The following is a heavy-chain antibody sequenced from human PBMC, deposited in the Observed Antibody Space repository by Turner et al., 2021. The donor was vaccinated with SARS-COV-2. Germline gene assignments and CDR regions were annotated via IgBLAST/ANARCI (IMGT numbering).Heavy chain of an antibody. CDR2: IYYIGST. Sequence: QLQLQESGPGLVKPSETLSLTCTVSGGSISSSSYYWGWIRQPPGKGLEWIGSIYYIGSTYYNPSRKSRVTISVDTSKNQFSLKLSSVTAADTAVYYCARPNTYYYGSGDSHGKSHNWFDPWGQGTLVTVSS. CDR3: ARPNTYYYGSGDSHGKSHNWFDP. V-gene: IGHV4-39*01. J-gene: IGHJ5*02. CDR1: GGSISSSSYY. D-gene: IGHD3-10*01.